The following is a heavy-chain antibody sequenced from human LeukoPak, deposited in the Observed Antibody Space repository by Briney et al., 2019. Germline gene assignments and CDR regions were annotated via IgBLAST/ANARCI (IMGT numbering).Heavy chain of an antibody. D-gene: IGHD3-3*02. Sequence: GGSLKLSCAASGFIFSRYGMSWVRQAPGKGLEWVSSIRGRGSPTYYADSVKGRFTISRDNSQNTVDLRMHSLRVEDTAVYFCTKDTHKGIWGQGTLVTVSS. CDR3: TKDTHKGI. V-gene: IGHV3-23*01. J-gene: IGHJ4*02. CDR1: GFIFSRYG. CDR2: IRGRGSPT.